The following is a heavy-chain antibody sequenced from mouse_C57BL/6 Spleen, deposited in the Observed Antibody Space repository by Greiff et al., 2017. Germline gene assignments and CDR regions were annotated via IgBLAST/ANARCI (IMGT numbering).Heavy chain of an antibody. CDR3: ARDDYDGEGYAIDY. D-gene: IGHD2-4*01. CDR2: ISPGDGDT. J-gene: IGHJ4*01. V-gene: IGHV1-82*01. Sequence: VQLQESGPELVKPGASVKISCKASGYAFSSSWMNWVKQRPGQGLEWIGRISPGDGDTNYTGKFKGKATLTADNSSSTAYMQLSSLTSEDSAVYFCARDDYDGEGYAIDYWGQGTSVTVSS. CDR1: GYAFSSSW.